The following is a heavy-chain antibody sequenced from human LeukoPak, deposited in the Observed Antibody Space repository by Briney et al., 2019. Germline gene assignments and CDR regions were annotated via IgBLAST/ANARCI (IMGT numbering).Heavy chain of an antibody. CDR3: AREIPADAFDI. V-gene: IGHV3-21*01. J-gene: IGHJ3*02. Sequence: PGGSLRLSCAASGFTFSSYSMNWVRQAPGKGLEWVSSISSSSSYIYYADSVKGRFTISRDNPKNSLYLQMNSLRAEDTAVYYCAREIPADAFDIWGQGTMVTVSS. D-gene: IGHD2-2*01. CDR1: GFTFSSYS. CDR2: ISSSSSYI.